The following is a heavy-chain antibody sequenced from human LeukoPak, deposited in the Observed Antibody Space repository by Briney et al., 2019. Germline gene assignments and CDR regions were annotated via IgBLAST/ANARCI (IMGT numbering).Heavy chain of an antibody. CDR3: ARRSYGSGTPFFDY. CDR1: Y. J-gene: IGHJ4*02. D-gene: IGHD3-10*01. CDR2: IYYSGST. Sequence: YXXXIRQPPXKGXEWIGYIYYSGSTNYNPSLKSRVTISIDTSKKQFSLKLSSVTAADTAVYYCARRSYGSGTPFFDYWGQGSLVTVSS. V-gene: IGHV4-59*08.